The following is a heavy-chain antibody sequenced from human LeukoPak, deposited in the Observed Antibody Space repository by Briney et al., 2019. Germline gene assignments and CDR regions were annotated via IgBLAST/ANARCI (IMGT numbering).Heavy chain of an antibody. CDR2: IYYSGST. J-gene: IGHJ3*02. Sequence: PSETLSLTCTVSGGSISSSSYYWGCIRQPPGKGLECIGSIYYSGSTYYNPSLKSRVTISVDTSKNQFSLKLSSVTAADTAVYYCARGRHGSGSYYTRTDAFDIWGQGTMVTVSP. D-gene: IGHD3-10*01. CDR3: ARGRHGSGSYYTRTDAFDI. CDR1: GGSISSSSYY. V-gene: IGHV4-39*07.